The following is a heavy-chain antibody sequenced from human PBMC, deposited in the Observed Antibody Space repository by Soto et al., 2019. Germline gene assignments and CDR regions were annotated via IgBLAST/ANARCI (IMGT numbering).Heavy chain of an antibody. D-gene: IGHD3-3*01. CDR1: GDSITSYY. Sequence: SETLSLTCTVSGDSITSYYWSWVRQPPGKGLEWIGYIYRTGNTNYNPSLKSRVTMSIDTSKNQFSLKLNSVTAADTAVYYCAKEYDFWSGPIWGQGTMVTVAS. CDR3: AKEYDFWSGPI. V-gene: IGHV4-4*08. J-gene: IGHJ3*02. CDR2: IYRTGNT.